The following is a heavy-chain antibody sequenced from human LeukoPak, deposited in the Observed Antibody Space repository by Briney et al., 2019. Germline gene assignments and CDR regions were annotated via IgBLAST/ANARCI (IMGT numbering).Heavy chain of an antibody. Sequence: ASVKLSCKASGYTFTGYYMHWVRQAPGQRLEWMGWINPNSGGTNSAQKFQGRVTMTRDTSISTAYMELSRLRSDDTAVYYCAREEVYCSCGSCYPGGFDIWGQGTLVTVSS. CDR2: INPNSGGT. CDR1: GYTFTGYY. D-gene: IGHD2-15*01. V-gene: IGHV1-2*02. CDR3: AREEVYCSCGSCYPGGFDI. J-gene: IGHJ3*02.